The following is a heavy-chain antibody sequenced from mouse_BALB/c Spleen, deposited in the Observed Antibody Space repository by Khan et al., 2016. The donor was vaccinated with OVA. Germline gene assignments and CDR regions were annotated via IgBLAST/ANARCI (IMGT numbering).Heavy chain of an antibody. CDR2: IWSGGST. CDR3: ARGIELQSWFAY. J-gene: IGHJ3*01. Sequence: QVQLKESGPGLVQPSQSLSITCTVSGFSLTNYGVHWVRQSPGKGLEWLGVIWSGGSTDYNAAFISRLSISKDNSKSQVFFKMNSLQADDTGIYXCARGIELQSWFAYWGQGTLVTVSA. D-gene: IGHD6-1*01. CDR1: GFSLTNYG. V-gene: IGHV2-4-1*01.